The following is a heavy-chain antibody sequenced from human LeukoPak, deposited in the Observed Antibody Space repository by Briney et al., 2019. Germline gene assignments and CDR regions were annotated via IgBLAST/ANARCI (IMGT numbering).Heavy chain of an antibody. D-gene: IGHD3-16*02. CDR1: GFTFGDYA. V-gene: IGHV3-21*01. J-gene: IGHJ6*02. CDR3: ARDRDTDSYYYYYYGMDV. Sequence: GGSLRLSCTAAGFTFGDYAMGWVRQAPGKGLEWLSSISSSSSYIYYADSVKGRFTISRDNAKNSLYLQMNSLRAEDTAVYYCARDRDTDSYYYYYYGMDVWGQGTTVTVSS. CDR2: ISSSSSYI.